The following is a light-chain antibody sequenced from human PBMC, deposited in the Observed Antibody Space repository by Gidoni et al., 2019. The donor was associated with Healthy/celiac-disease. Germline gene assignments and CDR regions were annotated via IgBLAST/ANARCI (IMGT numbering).Light chain of an antibody. CDR1: QSVSSN. CDR2: GAS. V-gene: IGKV3-15*01. J-gene: IGKJ2*01. Sequence: PATLSVSPGERATLSCRASQSVSSNLAWYQQTPGQAPRLLIYGASTRATGIPARFIGSGSGTEFTIPISSLQSEDFAVYYCQQYNNWPLYTFGQGTKLEIK. CDR3: QQYNNWPLYT.